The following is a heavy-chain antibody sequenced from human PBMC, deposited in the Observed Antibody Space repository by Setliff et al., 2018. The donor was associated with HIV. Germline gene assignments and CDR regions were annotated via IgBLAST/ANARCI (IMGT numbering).Heavy chain of an antibody. Sequence: PSETLSLTCAVYGGSFNDYYWSWIRQPPGKGLEWIGEINHSGSTNYNPSLQSRVTISVDTSKNQFSLKLNSVTAADTAVYYCARGPPRWGEAISWYFDLWGRGTLVTVSS. D-gene: IGHD7-27*01. CDR3: ARGPPRWGEAISWYFDL. V-gene: IGHV4-34*01. CDR1: GGSFNDYY. CDR2: INHSGST. J-gene: IGHJ2*01.